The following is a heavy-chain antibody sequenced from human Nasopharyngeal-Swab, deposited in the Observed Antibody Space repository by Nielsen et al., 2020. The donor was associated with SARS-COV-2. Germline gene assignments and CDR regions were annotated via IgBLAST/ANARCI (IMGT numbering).Heavy chain of an antibody. D-gene: IGHD1-26*01. CDR2: ISYDGSNK. V-gene: IGHV3-30-3*01. CDR3: ARDTGSLFDY. Sequence: GESLKISCAASGFTFSSYAMHWVRQAPGKGPEWVAVISYDGSNKYYADSVKGRFTISRDNPKNTLYLQMNSLRAEDTAVYYCARDTGSLFDYWGQGTLVTVSS. CDR1: GFTFSSYA. J-gene: IGHJ4*02.